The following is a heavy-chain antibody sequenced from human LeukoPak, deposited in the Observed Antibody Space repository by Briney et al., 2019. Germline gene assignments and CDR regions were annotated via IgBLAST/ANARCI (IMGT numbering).Heavy chain of an antibody. D-gene: IGHD7-27*01. CDR2: ISGSDEST. CDR3: ANRRLGRGAFDI. CDR1: VFTFSSYD. J-gene: IGHJ3*02. V-gene: IGHV3-23*01. Sequence: GGSLRLSCAASVFTFSSYDMSWIRQAPGKGVEWVSEISGSDESTKYVDSVKGRFAISRDNSKNTLYLLLNSLRVDDTAVYYCANRRLGRGAFDIWGQGTMVTVSS.